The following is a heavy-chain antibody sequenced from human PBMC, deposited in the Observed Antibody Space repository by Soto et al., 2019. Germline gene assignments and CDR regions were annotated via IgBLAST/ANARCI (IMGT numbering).Heavy chain of an antibody. J-gene: IGHJ4*02. D-gene: IGHD5-12*01. CDR2: VSYDGSNK. CDR3: AKDRYSGYDLPPKYFDY. Sequence: QVQLVESGGGVVQPGRSLRLSCAASGLTFSSYAMHWVRQAPGKGLEWVAVVSYDGSNKYYADSVKGRFTISRDNSKNTLYLQMDSLRAEDTAVYYCAKDRYSGYDLPPKYFDYWGQGTLVTVSS. V-gene: IGHV3-30*18. CDR1: GLTFSSYA.